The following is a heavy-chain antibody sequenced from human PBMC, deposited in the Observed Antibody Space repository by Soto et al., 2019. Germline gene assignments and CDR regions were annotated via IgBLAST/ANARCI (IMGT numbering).Heavy chain of an antibody. CDR1: GDTFTIYA. Sequence: GASVKVSCKASGDTFTIYAISWVRQAPGQRLEWMGGIIASFGKAKYAQKFQGRVTITADESTSTAYMELSSLRSEDTAVYYCARGGGWYVWFDPGGQGTLVTVSS. CDR3: ARGGGWYVWFDP. J-gene: IGHJ5*02. V-gene: IGHV1-69*13. CDR2: IIASFGKA. D-gene: IGHD6-19*01.